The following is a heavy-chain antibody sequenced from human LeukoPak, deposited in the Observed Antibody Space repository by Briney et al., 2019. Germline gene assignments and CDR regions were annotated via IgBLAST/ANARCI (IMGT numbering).Heavy chain of an antibody. CDR3: ARGPYYYDSSGYRFDY. D-gene: IGHD3-22*01. V-gene: IGHV4-61*01. Sequence: PSETLSLTCTVSGGSVSSGSYYWSWIRQPPGTGLEWIGYIYYSGSTNSNPSLKSRVTISVDTSKNQFSLKLSSVTAADTAVYYCARGPYYYDSSGYRFDYWGQGTLVTVSS. CDR1: GGSVSSGSYY. J-gene: IGHJ4*02. CDR2: IYYSGST.